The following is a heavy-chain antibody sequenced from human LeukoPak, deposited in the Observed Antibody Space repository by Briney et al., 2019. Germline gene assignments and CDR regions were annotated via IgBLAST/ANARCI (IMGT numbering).Heavy chain of an antibody. CDR1: GGSISSSSYY. V-gene: IGHV4-39*01. Sequence: PSETPSLTCTVSGGSISSSSYYWGWIRQPPGTGLEWIGSIYYSGSTYYNPSLKSRVTISVDTSKNQFSLKLSSVTAADTAVYYCARRTASGSYVDYWGQGTLVTVSS. J-gene: IGHJ4*02. CDR3: ARRTASGSYVDY. CDR2: IYYSGST. D-gene: IGHD1-26*01.